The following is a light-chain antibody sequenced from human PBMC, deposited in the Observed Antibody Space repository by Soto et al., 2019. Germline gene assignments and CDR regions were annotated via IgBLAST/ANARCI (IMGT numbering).Light chain of an antibody. J-gene: IGLJ2*01. CDR3: SSYTTTSTLGV. CDR1: SSDVGGYNY. CDR2: EVS. Sequence: QSALTQPASVSGSPGQSITLSCSGTSSDVGGYNYDSWYQQHPGKAPKLMIYEVSNRPSGVSNRFSGSKSGNTASLTISGLQADDEADYYCSSYTTTSTLGVFGGGTKLTVL. V-gene: IGLV2-14*01.